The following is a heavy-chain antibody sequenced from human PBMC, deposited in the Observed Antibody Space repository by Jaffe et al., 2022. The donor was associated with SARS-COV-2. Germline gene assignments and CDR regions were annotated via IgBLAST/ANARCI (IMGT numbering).Heavy chain of an antibody. Sequence: QLQLQESGPGLVKPSETLSLTCTVSGGSISSSSYYWGWIRQPPGKGLEWIGSIYYSGSTYYNPSLKSRVTISVDTSKNQFSLKLSSVTAADTAVYYCARHGAVVVVAAESNWFDPWGQGTLVTVSS. CDR3: ARHGAVVVVAAESNWFDP. CDR1: GGSISSSSYY. J-gene: IGHJ5*02. D-gene: IGHD2-15*01. CDR2: IYYSGST. V-gene: IGHV4-39*01.